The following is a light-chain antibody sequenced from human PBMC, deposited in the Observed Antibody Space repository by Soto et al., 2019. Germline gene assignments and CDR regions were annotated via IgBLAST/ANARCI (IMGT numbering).Light chain of an antibody. V-gene: IGLV2-14*01. CDR2: NVN. J-gene: IGLJ1*01. CDR1: NKAVGNYNY. CDR3: SSDTRSTTSR. Sequence: HSVLTQGSSVFRGPGQAITISRPGNNKAVGNYNYVSWYQQHPGEVPKLIIFNVNNRPSGVSNRFSGSKSGNTASLTISGLQADYEAEYYCSSDTRSTTSRLATGTNFTGL.